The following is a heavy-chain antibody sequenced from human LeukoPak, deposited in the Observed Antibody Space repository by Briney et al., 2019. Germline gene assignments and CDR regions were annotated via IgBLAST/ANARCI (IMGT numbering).Heavy chain of an antibody. D-gene: IGHD3-3*01. J-gene: IGHJ6*03. CDR2: MNPNSGNT. V-gene: IGHV1-8*01. CDR3: ARGRGIRFLEWLLYDYYYYYYMDV. CDR1: GYTFTSYD. Sequence: ASVKVSCKASGYTFTSYDINWVRQATGQGLEWMGWMNPNSGNTGYAQKLQGRVTMTRNTSISTAYMELSSLRSEDTAVYYCARGRGIRFLEWLLYDYYYYYYMDVWGKGTTVTVSS.